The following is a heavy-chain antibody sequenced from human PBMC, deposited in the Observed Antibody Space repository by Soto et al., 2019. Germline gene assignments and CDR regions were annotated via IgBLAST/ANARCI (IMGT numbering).Heavy chain of an antibody. Sequence: ASVKVSCKESGGTFSSYAIAWVRQAPGQGLEWMGGIIPIFGIPNYAQRFQGRVAITADESTNTAYMELSSLRSDDTAVYYCAKAAQTRFNWNDLGNWFDPWGQGTLVTVSS. D-gene: IGHD1-1*01. CDR2: IIPIFGIP. CDR1: GGTFSSYA. J-gene: IGHJ5*02. V-gene: IGHV1-69*13. CDR3: AKAAQTRFNWNDLGNWFDP.